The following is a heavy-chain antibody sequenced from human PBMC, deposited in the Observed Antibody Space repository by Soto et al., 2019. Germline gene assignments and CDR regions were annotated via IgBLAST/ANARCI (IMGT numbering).Heavy chain of an antibody. CDR3: AKDLFPTSGQRFFFDS. D-gene: IGHD2-21*01. Sequence: GGSLRLSCAASGFTFSTYAMTWVRQAPGRGLEWVSTILNDETPFYTDSVKGRFTISRDNVRGTLYLQMNGLRVEDAALYYCAKDLFPTSGQRFFFDSWGQGSLVTVSS. V-gene: IGHV3-23*01. CDR2: ILNDETP. J-gene: IGHJ4*02. CDR1: GFTFSTYA.